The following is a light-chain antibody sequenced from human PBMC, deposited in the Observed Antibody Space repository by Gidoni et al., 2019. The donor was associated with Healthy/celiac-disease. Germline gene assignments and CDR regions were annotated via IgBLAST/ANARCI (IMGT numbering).Light chain of an antibody. V-gene: IGKV3-20*01. CDR3: QQYGSSPYT. Sequence: EIVLTQSPRTLSLSPGERATLPCSASQSVSSSYLAWYQQKPGQAPRLLIYGASSRATGIPDRFSGSGSGTDFTLTISRLEPEDFAVYYCQQYGSSPYTFGQGTKLEIK. CDR1: QSVSSSY. J-gene: IGKJ2*01. CDR2: GAS.